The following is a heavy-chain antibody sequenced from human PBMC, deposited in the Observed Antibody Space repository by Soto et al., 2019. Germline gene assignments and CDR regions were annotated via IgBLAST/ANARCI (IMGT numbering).Heavy chain of an antibody. CDR3: AKSIVAVAGPIDY. J-gene: IGHJ4*02. V-gene: IGHV3-23*01. D-gene: IGHD6-19*01. CDR2: ISGSGDST. Sequence: EVQLLESGGGLVQRGGSLRLSCTASGFTFSSYAMSCVRQAPGKGLEWVSTISGSGDSTYYADSVKGRFTISRDNSKNTLYLQMNSLRAEDTAVYYCAKSIVAVAGPIDYWGQGTLVTVSS. CDR1: GFTFSSYA.